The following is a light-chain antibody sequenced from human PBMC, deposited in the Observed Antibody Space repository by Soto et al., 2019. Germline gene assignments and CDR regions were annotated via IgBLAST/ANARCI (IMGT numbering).Light chain of an antibody. Sequence: QLVLTQSSSASASLGSSVKLTCTLSSGHSSYIIAWHQQQPGKAPRYLMKLEGSGSYNKGSGVPDRFSGSSSGADRYLTISNLQFEDEADYYCETWESNTQNWVFGGGTKVTVL. J-gene: IGLJ3*02. CDR1: SGHSSYI. CDR3: ETWESNTQNWV. CDR2: LEGSGSY. V-gene: IGLV4-60*02.